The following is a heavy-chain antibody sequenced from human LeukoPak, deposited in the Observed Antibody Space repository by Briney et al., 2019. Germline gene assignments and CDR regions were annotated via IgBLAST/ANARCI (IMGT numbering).Heavy chain of an antibody. CDR3: TTFYTRLTDY. Sequence: TGGSLRLSCAASGLIFNTYWISWVRQAPGKGLEWLATINQDGSEKYYVDSVKGRFTISRDTAKNSLFLQMNSLRAEDTAVYYCTTFYTRLTDYWGQGTLVTVSS. J-gene: IGHJ4*02. CDR1: GLIFNTYW. CDR2: INQDGSEK. D-gene: IGHD2/OR15-2a*01. V-gene: IGHV3-7*05.